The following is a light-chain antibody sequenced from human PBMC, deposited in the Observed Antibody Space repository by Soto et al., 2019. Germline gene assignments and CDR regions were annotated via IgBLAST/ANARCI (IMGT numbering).Light chain of an antibody. CDR2: AAS. J-gene: IGKJ2*01. CDR1: QTIRDF. CDR3: HQSYTSPHT. Sequence: DIQMTQSPSSLSASVGHRVTITCRASQTIRDFVSWYQQKPGKAPNLLIYAASNLQSGVPSRFRGSGSGTDFTLTISNLQPEDSGSYYCHQSYTSPHTFGRGTKLEIK. V-gene: IGKV1-39*01.